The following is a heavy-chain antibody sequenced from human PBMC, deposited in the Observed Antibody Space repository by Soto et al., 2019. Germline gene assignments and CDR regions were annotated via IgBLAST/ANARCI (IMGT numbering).Heavy chain of an antibody. CDR1: GGSISSGGYS. Sequence: QLQLQESGSGLVKPSQTLSLTCAVSGGSISSGGYSWSWIRQPPGKGLEWIGYIYHSGSTYYNPSLQSRVTISEDRSKNQFPLKLSSVTDADTAVYYCAAGGGLPRYYWGQGTLVTVSS. J-gene: IGHJ4*02. V-gene: IGHV4-30-2*01. CDR3: AAGGGLPRYY. D-gene: IGHD5-12*01. CDR2: IYHSGST.